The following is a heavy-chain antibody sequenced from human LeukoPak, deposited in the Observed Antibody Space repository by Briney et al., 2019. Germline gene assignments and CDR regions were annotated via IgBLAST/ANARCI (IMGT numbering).Heavy chain of an antibody. D-gene: IGHD4-17*01. CDR1: GFSFGDYA. J-gene: IGHJ3*02. CDR3: TRDRPRYDYGDYRDTFDI. V-gene: IGHV3-49*03. CDR2: IRSKAYGVTT. Sequence: GRSLRLSCSASGFSFGDYAMNWFRQAPGKGLEWVGFIRSKAYGVTTEYAASVKGRFTISRDDSKSIAYLQMNSLKIEDTGLYYCTRDRPRYDYGDYRDTFDIWGQGTMVTVSS.